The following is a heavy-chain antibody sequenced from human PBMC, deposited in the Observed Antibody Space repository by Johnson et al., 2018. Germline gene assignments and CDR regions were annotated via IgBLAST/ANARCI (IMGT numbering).Heavy chain of an antibody. Sequence: QVQLVESGGGLVKPGGSLRLSCAASGFTFSDYYMTWIRQAPGKGLEWVSYISSGGSTIYYGDAVQGRFTVSRDNAKNSLYLQMNSLRAEDTAVYYCASGDRNGYLNFHYYMDGWGKGTTVTVSS. CDR2: ISSGGSTI. CDR1: GFTFSDYY. V-gene: IGHV3-11*04. CDR3: ASGDRNGYLNFHYYMDG. J-gene: IGHJ6*03. D-gene: IGHD3-22*01.